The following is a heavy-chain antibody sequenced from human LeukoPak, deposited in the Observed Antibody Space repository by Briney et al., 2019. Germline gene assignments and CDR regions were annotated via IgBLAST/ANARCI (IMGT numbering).Heavy chain of an antibody. CDR1: GYTFTSYD. CDR3: ARARIFRVVMTYYYMDV. V-gene: IGHV1-8*03. CDR2: MNPNSGNT. Sequence: GASVKVSCKASGYTFTSYDINWVRQATGQGLEWMGWMNPNSGNTGYAQKFQGRVTITRNTSISTAYMELSSLRSEDTAVYYCARARIFRVVMTYYYMDVWGKGTTVTVSS. J-gene: IGHJ6*03. D-gene: IGHD3-3*01.